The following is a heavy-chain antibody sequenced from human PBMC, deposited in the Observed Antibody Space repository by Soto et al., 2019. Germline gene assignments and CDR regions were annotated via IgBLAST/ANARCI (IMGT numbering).Heavy chain of an antibody. CDR3: AREAELGGKSDYYYGMDV. D-gene: IGHD3-16*01. CDR2: IYSGGST. Sequence: GSLRLSCAASGFTVSSNYMSWVRQAPGKGLEWVSVIYSGGSTYYADSVKGRFTISRDNSKNTLYLQMNSLRAEDTAVYYCAREAELGGKSDYYYGMDVWGQGTTVTVSS. CDR1: GFTVSSNY. V-gene: IGHV3-53*01. J-gene: IGHJ6*02.